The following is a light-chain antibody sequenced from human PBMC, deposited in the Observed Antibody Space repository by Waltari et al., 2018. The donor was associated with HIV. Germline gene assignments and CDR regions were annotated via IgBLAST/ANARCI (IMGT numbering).Light chain of an antibody. CDR2: DAS. CDR1: QSVDKK. V-gene: IGKV3-15*01. Sequence: TQSPVTLSVSPGERVTFSCRASQSVDKKVAWYQQRPGQPPKVVIYDASTRATGLPVRFTGSGSGTNFTLTISSLKSDDLATYFCQQYHDWPRYTFGLGTKLDIK. J-gene: IGKJ2*01. CDR3: QQYHDWPRYT.